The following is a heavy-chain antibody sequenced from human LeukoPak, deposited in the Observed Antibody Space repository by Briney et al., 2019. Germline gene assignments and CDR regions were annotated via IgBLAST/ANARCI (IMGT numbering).Heavy chain of an antibody. Sequence: SVKVSCKASGGTFSTFGISWVRQAPGQGLEWMGGIIPLFDTPRYAQKFQGRVTITADGSTSTAYLELTSLRSEDTAMYYCAGIQLWLSDWGQGTLVTVSS. J-gene: IGHJ4*02. CDR1: GGTFSTFG. V-gene: IGHV1-69*13. CDR2: IIPLFDTP. CDR3: AGIQLWLSD. D-gene: IGHD5-18*01.